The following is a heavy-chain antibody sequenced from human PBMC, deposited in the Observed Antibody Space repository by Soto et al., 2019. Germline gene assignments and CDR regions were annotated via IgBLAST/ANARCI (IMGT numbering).Heavy chain of an antibody. CDR1: GYTFTSYG. Sequence: ASVKVSCKAFGYTFTSYGVSWVRQAPGQGLEWMGWISTYNGNTNFAQKFQGRVTMTTDTSTSTAYMELRSLRSDDTAVYYCARALAGATPNDWGQGTLVTVSS. CDR3: ARALAGATPND. V-gene: IGHV1-18*01. J-gene: IGHJ4*02. D-gene: IGHD1-26*01. CDR2: ISTYNGNT.